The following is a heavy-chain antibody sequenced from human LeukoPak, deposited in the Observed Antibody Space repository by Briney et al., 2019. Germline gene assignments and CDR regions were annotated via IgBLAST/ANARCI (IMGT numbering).Heavy chain of an antibody. V-gene: IGHV3-48*02. CDR1: GFTFSSYG. D-gene: IGHD4/OR15-4a*01. CDR3: ARGSYGAVDY. J-gene: IGHJ4*02. Sequence: GRSLRLSCAASGFTFSSYGMHWVRQAPGKGLEWVSYISSFSSTIYYADSVKGRFTISRDNAKNSLYLQMNSLRDEDTAVYYCARGSYGAVDYWGQGTLVTISS. CDR2: ISSFSSTI.